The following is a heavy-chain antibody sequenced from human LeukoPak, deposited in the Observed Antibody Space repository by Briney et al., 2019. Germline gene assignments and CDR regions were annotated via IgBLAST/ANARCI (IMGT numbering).Heavy chain of an antibody. CDR2: IYSGGST. J-gene: IGHJ6*03. CDR1: GFTVSSNY. Sequence: GGSLRLSCAASGFTVSSNYMSWVRQAPGKGLEWVSVIYSGGSTYYADSVKGRFTISRDNSKNTLYLQMNSLRAEDTAVYYCARGGQQGYSSGWYFKYYYYYYMDVWGKGTTVTVSS. D-gene: IGHD6-19*01. CDR3: ARGGQQGYSSGWYFKYYYYYYMDV. V-gene: IGHV3-53*01.